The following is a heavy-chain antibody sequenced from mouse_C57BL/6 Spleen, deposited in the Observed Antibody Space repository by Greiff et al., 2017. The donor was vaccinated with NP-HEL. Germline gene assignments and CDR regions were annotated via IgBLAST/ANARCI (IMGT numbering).Heavy chain of an antibody. Sequence: EVKLLESGPGLVKPSQSLSLTCSVTGYSITSGYYWNWIRQFPGNKLEWMGYISYDGSNNYNPSLKNRISITRDTSKNQFFLKLNSVTTEDTATYYCARDTTVVVDYWGQGTTLTVSS. V-gene: IGHV3-6*01. CDR2: ISYDGSN. J-gene: IGHJ2*01. CDR1: GYSITSGYY. D-gene: IGHD1-1*01. CDR3: ARDTTVVVDY.